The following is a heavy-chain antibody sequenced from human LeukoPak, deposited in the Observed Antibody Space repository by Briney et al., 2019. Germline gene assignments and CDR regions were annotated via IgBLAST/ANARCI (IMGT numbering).Heavy chain of an antibody. J-gene: IGHJ4*02. CDR2: INGDGSST. CDR1: GFTFSSYW. V-gene: IGHV3-74*01. CDR3: ARAGVPPNY. D-gene: IGHD2-8*01. Sequence: GGSLRLSCAASGFTFSSYWMHWVRQPLGKGLVWVSRINGDGSSTNYADSVKGRFTISRDNAKNSLYLQMNSLRAEDTAVYYCARAGVPPNYWGQGTLVTVSS.